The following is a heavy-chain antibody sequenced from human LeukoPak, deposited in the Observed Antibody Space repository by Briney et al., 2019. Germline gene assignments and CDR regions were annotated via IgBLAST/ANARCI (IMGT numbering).Heavy chain of an antibody. CDR1: GYTFTSYG. D-gene: IGHD1-26*01. Sequence: ASVKVSCKASGYTFTSYGISWVRQAPGQGLEWMGWISVYNGHTNYAQKLQGRVTMTTDTSTSTAYMELRSLRSDDTAVYYCARAGWWELPRYAFDIWGQGTMVTVPS. V-gene: IGHV1-18*01. CDR3: ARAGWWELPRYAFDI. CDR2: ISVYNGHT. J-gene: IGHJ3*02.